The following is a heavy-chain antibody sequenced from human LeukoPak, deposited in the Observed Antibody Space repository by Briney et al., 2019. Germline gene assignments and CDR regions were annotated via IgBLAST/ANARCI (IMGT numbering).Heavy chain of an antibody. CDR2: INPSGGST. CDR1: GYTFTSYY. D-gene: IGHD5-18*01. J-gene: IGHJ6*02. V-gene: IGHV1-46*01. Sequence: ASVEVSCKASGYTFTSYYMHWVRQAPGQGLEWMGIINPSGGSTSYAQKFQGRVTMTRDTSTSTVYMELSSLRSEDTAVYYCARIPLDGYSYGVNYYYGMDVWGQGTTVTVSS. CDR3: ARIPLDGYSYGVNYYYGMDV.